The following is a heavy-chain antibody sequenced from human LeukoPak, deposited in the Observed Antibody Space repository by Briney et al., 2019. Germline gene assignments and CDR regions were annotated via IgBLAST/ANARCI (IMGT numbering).Heavy chain of an antibody. V-gene: IGHV3-33*01. CDR2: IWYDGSNK. Sequence: GGSLRLSCAASGLTFSSYGMHWVRQAPGKGLEWVAVIWYDGSNKYYADSVKGRFTISRDNSKNTLYLQMNGLRAEDTAVYYCARESSSSLDYWGQGTLVTVSS. CDR1: GLTFSSYG. D-gene: IGHD6-6*01. CDR3: ARESSSSLDY. J-gene: IGHJ4*02.